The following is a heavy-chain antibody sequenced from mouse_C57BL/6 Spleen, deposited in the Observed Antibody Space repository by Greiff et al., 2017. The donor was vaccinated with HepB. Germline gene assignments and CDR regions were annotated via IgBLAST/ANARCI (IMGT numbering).Heavy chain of an antibody. J-gene: IGHJ3*01. V-gene: IGHV6-3*01. D-gene: IGHD4-1*01. CDR2: IRLKSDNYAT. CDR1: GFTFSNYW. CDR3: TEETGAPFAY. Sequence: DVHLVESGGGLVQPGGSMKLSCVASGFTFSNYWMNWVRQSPEKGLEWVAQIRLKSDNYATHYAESVKGRFTISRDDSKSSVYLQMNNLRAEDTGIYYCTEETGAPFAYWGQGTLVTVSA.